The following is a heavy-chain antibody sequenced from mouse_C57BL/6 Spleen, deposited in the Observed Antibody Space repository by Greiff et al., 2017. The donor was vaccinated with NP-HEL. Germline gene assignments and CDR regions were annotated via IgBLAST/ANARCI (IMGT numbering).Heavy chain of an antibody. J-gene: IGHJ2*01. D-gene: IGHD2-5*01. V-gene: IGHV1-69*01. CDR1: GYTFTSYW. Sequence: QVQLKQPGAELVMPGASVKLSCKASGYTFTSYWMHWVKQRPGQGLEWIGEIDPSDSYTNYNQKFKGKSTLTVDKSSSTAYMQLSSLTSEDSAVYYCARGRYSNYGYFDYWGQGTTLTVSS. CDR2: IDPSDSYT. CDR3: ARGRYSNYGYFDY.